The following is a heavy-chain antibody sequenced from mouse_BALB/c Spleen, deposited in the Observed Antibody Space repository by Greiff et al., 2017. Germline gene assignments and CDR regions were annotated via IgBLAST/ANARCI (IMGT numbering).Heavy chain of an antibody. J-gene: IGHJ2*01. CDR3: ARRGDYDRYYFDY. CDR2: IYPGGGYT. D-gene: IGHD2-4*01. Sequence: QVQLQQSGAELVRPGTSVRISCKASGYTFTNYWLGWVKQRPGHGLEWIGDIYPGGGYTNYNEKFKGKATLTADTSSSTAYMQLSSLTSEDSAVYFCARRGDYDRYYFDYWGQGTTLTVSS. CDR1: GYTFTNYW. V-gene: IGHV1-63*02.